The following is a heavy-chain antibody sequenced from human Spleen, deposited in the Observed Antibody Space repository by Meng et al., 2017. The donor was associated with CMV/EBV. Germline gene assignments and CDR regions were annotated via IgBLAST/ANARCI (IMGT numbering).Heavy chain of an antibody. D-gene: IGHD1-26*01. CDR2: IYYSGST. V-gene: IGHV4-59*01. J-gene: IGHJ4*02. CDR1: GGSISSYY. Sequence: GSLRLSCTVSGGSISSYYWSWIRQPPGKGLEWIGYIYYSGSTNYSPSLKSRVTISVDTSKNQFSLKLSSVTAADTAVYYCARVHSGSYLIDYWGQGTLVTVSS. CDR3: ARVHSGSYLIDY.